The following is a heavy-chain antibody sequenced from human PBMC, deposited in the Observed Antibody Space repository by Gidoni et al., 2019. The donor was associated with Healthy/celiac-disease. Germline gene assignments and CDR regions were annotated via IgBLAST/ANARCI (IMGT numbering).Heavy chain of an antibody. CDR3: ARDGMGVTTAPPPSSYYGMDV. CDR2: ISSSGSTI. V-gene: IGHV3-11*01. CDR1: GFPFSDYY. J-gene: IGHJ6*02. D-gene: IGHD4-4*01. Sequence: QVQLVESGGGLVKPGGSLRLSCAASGFPFSDYYMSWIRQAPGKGLEWVSYISSSGSTIYYADAVKGRFTISRDNAKNSLYLQMNSLRAEDTAVYYCARDGMGVTTAPPPSSYYGMDVWGQGTTVTVSS.